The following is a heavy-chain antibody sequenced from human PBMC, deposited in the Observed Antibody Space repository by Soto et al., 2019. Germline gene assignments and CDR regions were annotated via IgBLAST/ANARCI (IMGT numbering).Heavy chain of an antibody. V-gene: IGHV3-7*01. Sequence: GSLRLSCAASGFTFSSYRMNWVRQAPGKGLEWVANIKQDGSEKYYVDSVKGRFTISRDNAKNSLSLQLTSLRPGDTAVYYCATNASGGNDAFDIWGQGTMVTVSS. J-gene: IGHJ3*02. CDR3: ATNASGGNDAFDI. CDR1: GFTFSSYR. D-gene: IGHD2-15*01. CDR2: IKQDGSEK.